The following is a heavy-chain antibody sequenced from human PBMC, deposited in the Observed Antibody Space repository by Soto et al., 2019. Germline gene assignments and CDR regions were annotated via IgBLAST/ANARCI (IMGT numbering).Heavy chain of an antibody. D-gene: IGHD4-17*01. Sequence: SETLSLTCTVSGGSISSGGYYWSWIRQHPGKGLEWIGYIYYSGSTYYNPSLKSRVTISVDTSKNQFSLKLSSVTAADTAVYYCARGVLDPEYGDYDSDAFDIWGQGTMVTVSS. CDR3: ARGVLDPEYGDYDSDAFDI. V-gene: IGHV4-31*03. J-gene: IGHJ3*02. CDR2: IYYSGST. CDR1: GGSISSGGYY.